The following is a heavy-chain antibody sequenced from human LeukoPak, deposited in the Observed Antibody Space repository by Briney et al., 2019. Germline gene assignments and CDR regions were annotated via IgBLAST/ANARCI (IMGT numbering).Heavy chain of an antibody. D-gene: IGHD3-22*01. CDR1: GYTFTTYG. CDR2: ISAYNGNT. V-gene: IGHV1-18*01. CDR3: ARAKYDSSGYYWFDP. J-gene: IGHJ5*02. Sequence: GASVKVSCKAPGYTFTTYGISWVRQAPGQGLEWMGWISAYNGNTNYAQKLQGRVTMTTDTSTSTAYMELRSLRSDDTAVYYCARAKYDSSGYYWFDPWGQGTLVTVSS.